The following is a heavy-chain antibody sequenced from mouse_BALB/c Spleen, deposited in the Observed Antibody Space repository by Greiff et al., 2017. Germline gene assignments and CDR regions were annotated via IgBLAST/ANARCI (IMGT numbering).Heavy chain of an antibody. D-gene: IGHD2-1*01. Sequence: EVQLVESGGGLVKPGGSLKLSCAASGFTFSSYAMSWVRQTPEKRLEWVATISSGGSYTYYPDSVKGRFTISRDNAKNTLYLQMSSLRSEDTAMYYCARRGGNYEFNYAMDYWGQGTSVTVSS. V-gene: IGHV5-9-3*01. CDR1: GFTFSSYA. CDR2: ISSGGSYT. CDR3: ARRGGNYEFNYAMDY. J-gene: IGHJ4*01.